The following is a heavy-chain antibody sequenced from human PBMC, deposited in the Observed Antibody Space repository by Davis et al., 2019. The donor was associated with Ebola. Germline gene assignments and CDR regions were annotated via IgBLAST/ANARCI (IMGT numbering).Heavy chain of an antibody. D-gene: IGHD3-3*01. CDR1: GFTFSSYA. CDR2: ISYDGSNK. Sequence: GESLKISCAASGFTFSSYAMHWVRQAPGKGLEWVAVISYDGSNKYYADSVKGRFTISRDNSKNTLYLQMNSLRAEDTAVYYCARGFLRRITSFGVVIGEGVAFDPWGQGTLVTVSS. V-gene: IGHV3-30-3*01. J-gene: IGHJ5*02. CDR3: ARGFLRRITSFGVVIGEGVAFDP.